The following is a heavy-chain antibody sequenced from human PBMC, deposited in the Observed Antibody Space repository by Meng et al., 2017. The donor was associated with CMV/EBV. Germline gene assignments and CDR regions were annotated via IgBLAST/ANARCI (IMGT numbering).Heavy chain of an antibody. Sequence: ASVKVSCKASGYTFTGYYMHWVRQAPGQGLEWMGWINPNSGGTNYEQKFQGRVTMTRDTSISTAYMELSRLRSDDTAVYYCARRITMVRGVIKVGYYYGMDVWGQGTTVTVSS. J-gene: IGHJ6*02. CDR2: INPNSGGT. D-gene: IGHD3-10*01. V-gene: IGHV1-2*02. CDR1: GYTFTGYY. CDR3: ARRITMVRGVIKVGYYYGMDV.